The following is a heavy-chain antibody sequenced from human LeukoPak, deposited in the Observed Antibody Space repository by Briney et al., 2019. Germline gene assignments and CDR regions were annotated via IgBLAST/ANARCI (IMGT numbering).Heavy chain of an antibody. Sequence: GASLKVSCKASGYTFTGPYIHWMRQAPGQGLEWMAWINPNSGGTKYAQKFQSRVTVTRDTSTSTAYMELSGLRADDTATYYCARVEYCTKGVCINFDLWGHGTLVAVSS. CDR1: GYTFTGPY. V-gene: IGHV1-2*02. D-gene: IGHD2-8*01. J-gene: IGHJ4*01. CDR2: INPNSGGT. CDR3: ARVEYCTKGVCINFDL.